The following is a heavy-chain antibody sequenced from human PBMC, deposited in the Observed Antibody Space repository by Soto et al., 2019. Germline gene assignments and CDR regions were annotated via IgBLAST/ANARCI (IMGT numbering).Heavy chain of an antibody. CDR3: ARAMATISYYAVDV. CDR1: GFTLNSYA. CDR2: ITASGSRT. Sequence: PGGSLRLSCEDSGFTLNSYALTWVRQAPGKGLEWVADITASGSRTLYADSVKGRFTISRDDSRSTLFLQMNRLRVEDTAVYYCARAMATISYYAVDVWGQGATVTVSS. V-gene: IGHV3-23*01. J-gene: IGHJ6*02. D-gene: IGHD5-12*01.